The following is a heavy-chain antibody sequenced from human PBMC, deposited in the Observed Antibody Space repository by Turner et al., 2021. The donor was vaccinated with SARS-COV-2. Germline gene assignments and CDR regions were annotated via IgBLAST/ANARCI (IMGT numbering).Heavy chain of an antibody. J-gene: IGHJ4*02. Sequence: VQLLQSRSEVRKPWASVQVSFMSSGYRFNGFSLHWVRRAQGQGLEWMGWINPSTGATNYVQKSQGSVIVTRDTSIRTVYMELTRLRADDSAVYYCAKDSGAVDGSFDFWGQGSLVAVSS. CDR2: INPSTGAT. D-gene: IGHD3-10*01. CDR1: GYRFNGFS. V-gene: IGHV1-2*02. CDR3: AKDSGAVDGSFDF.